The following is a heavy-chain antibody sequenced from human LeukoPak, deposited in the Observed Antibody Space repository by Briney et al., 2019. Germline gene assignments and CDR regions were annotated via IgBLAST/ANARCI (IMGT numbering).Heavy chain of an antibody. Sequence: SETLSLTCTVSDYSINSNYYWGWIRQPPGKGLEWIGTIYHSGSTYYNPSLKSRLAISVDTSKNQFSLRLSSVPAADTAIYYCARGLYCTNGVCPYYFDYWGQGTLVTVSS. J-gene: IGHJ4*02. CDR1: DYSINSNYY. CDR2: IYHSGST. V-gene: IGHV4-38-2*02. D-gene: IGHD2-8*01. CDR3: ARGLYCTNGVCPYYFDY.